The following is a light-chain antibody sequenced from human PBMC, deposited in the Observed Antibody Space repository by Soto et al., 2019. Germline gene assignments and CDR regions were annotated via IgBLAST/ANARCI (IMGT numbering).Light chain of an antibody. CDR2: AAS. V-gene: IGKV1-9*01. Sequence: DIQLSQSPSFLSASVGDRVTATCRASQGISSYLAWYQQKPGTAPKLLIFAASTLQSGVPSRFSGSGSGTEFTLTISSLQPEDFATYYCQQLKSDPFTFGPGTKVDIK. CDR3: QQLKSDPFT. J-gene: IGKJ3*01. CDR1: QGISSY.